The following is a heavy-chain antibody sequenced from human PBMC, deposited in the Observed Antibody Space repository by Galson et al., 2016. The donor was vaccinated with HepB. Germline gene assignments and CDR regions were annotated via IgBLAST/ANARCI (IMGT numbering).Heavy chain of an antibody. V-gene: IGHV4-31*03. CDR2: IHYSGST. D-gene: IGHD1/OR15-1a*01. Sequence: TLSLTCTVSGGSISSGGFYWSWIRHHPGKGLEWNGYIHYSGSTYYHPSLKSRVTMSVDASENQFSPKLRTVTAADTAVYYCAIVFPSDWNNELGGFDPWGLGTLVTVSS. CDR3: AIVFPSDWNNELGGFDP. CDR1: GGSISSGGFY. J-gene: IGHJ5*02.